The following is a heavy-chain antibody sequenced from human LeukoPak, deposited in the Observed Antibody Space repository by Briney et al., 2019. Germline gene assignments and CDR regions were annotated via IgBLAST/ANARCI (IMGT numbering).Heavy chain of an antibody. CDR3: ARDKGYCSGGSCYLQYYYYGMDV. CDR1: GFTFSDYY. Sequence: GGSLRLSCAASGFTFSDYYMSWIRQAPVRGLEWVPYISSSGSTIYYADSVKGRFTISRDNAKNSLYLQMNSLRAEDTAVYYCARDKGYCSGGSCYLQYYYYGMDVWGQGTTVTVSS. V-gene: IGHV3-11*01. D-gene: IGHD2-15*01. CDR2: ISSSGSTI. J-gene: IGHJ6*02.